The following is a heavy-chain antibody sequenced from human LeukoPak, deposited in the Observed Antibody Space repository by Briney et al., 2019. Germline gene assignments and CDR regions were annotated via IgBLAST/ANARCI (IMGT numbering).Heavy chain of an antibody. J-gene: IGHJ4*02. V-gene: IGHV4-30-4*08. CDR3: ARVARGSGWFYFDY. Sequence: LRLSCAASGFTFSDYYMSWIRQPPGKGLEWIGYIYYSGSTYYNPSLKSRVTISVDTSKNQFSLKLSSVTAADTAVYYCARVARGSGWFYFDYWGQGTLVTVSS. CDR1: GFTFSDYY. CDR2: IYYSGST. D-gene: IGHD6-19*01.